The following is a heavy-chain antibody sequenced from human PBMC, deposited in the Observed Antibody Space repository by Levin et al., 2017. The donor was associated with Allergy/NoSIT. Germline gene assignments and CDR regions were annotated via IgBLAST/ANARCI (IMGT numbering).Heavy chain of an antibody. CDR3: IRRRHTQGIDY. CDR2: IRNKANRYTT. V-gene: IGHV3-72*01. D-gene: IGHD1-1*01. CDR1: GFTFSDHY. Sequence: GGSLRLSCAASGFTFSDHYMDWVRQAPGKGLEWVGRIRNKANRYTTVYAASLEGRFSISRSDSEYSLYLQINSLKVEDSAIYFCIRRRHTQGIDYWGQGTLVTVSS. J-gene: IGHJ4*02.